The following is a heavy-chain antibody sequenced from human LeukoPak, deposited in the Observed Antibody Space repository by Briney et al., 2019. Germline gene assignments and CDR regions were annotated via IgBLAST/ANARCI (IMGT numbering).Heavy chain of an antibody. CDR3: ARDPASSGIQLWAFDY. V-gene: IGHV6-1*01. Sequence: PSQTLSLTCAISGDSVSSNSVTWHWVRQSPSRGLEWLGRTFHRSEWYYDYAVSVKSRISINPDTSKNQFSLQLNSVTPDDTAVYYCARDPASSGIQLWAFDYWGQGTLVTVSP. CDR2: TFHRSEWYY. CDR1: GDSVSSNSVT. D-gene: IGHD5-18*01. J-gene: IGHJ4*02.